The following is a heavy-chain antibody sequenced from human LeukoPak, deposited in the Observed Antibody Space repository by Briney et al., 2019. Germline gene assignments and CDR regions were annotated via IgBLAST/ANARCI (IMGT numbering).Heavy chain of an antibody. J-gene: IGHJ3*02. V-gene: IGHV4-39*07. CDR1: GGSISSSSYY. Sequence: TSETLSLTCTVSGGSISSSSYYWGWIRQPPGKGLEWIGSIYYSGSTYYNPSLKSRVTISVDTSKNQFSLKLSSVTAADTAVYYCAGDPEFEYSSSRGAFDIWGQGTMVTVSS. CDR2: IYYSGST. CDR3: AGDPEFEYSSSRGAFDI. D-gene: IGHD6-6*01.